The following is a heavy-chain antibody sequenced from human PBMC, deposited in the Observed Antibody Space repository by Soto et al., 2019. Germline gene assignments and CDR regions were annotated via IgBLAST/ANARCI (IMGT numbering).Heavy chain of an antibody. CDR3: AREISTAGTAPTDY. CDR2: IYYTGST. CDR1: GGSISIGDYY. V-gene: IGHV4-30-4*01. Sequence: PSETLSLTCTVSGGSISIGDYYWSWVRQTPGKGLERIGYIYYTGSTDYNPSLKSRVTISVDTSKNQFSLTLRSVTAADTAVYYCAREISTAGTAPTDYWGQGTLVTVSS. D-gene: IGHD6-13*01. J-gene: IGHJ4*02.